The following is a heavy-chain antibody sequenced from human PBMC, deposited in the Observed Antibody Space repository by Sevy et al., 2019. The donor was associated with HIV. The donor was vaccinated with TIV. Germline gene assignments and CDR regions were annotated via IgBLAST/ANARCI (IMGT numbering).Heavy chain of an antibody. V-gene: IGHV3-15*01. CDR3: ATAPGYYDSAPFDY. D-gene: IGHD3-22*01. CDR1: GFTFNNAW. CDR2: IKSKIDGETT. Sequence: GGSLRLSCAVSGFTFNNAWMNWVRQAPGTGLQWVGLIKSKIDGETTDYAAPVKGRFTISRDHSKNTLFLQMNSLKIEDTAVYYCATAPGYYDSAPFDYWGPGTLVTVSS. J-gene: IGHJ4*02.